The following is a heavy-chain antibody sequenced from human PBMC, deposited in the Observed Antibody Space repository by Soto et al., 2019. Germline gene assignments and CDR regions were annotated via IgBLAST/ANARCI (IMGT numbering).Heavy chain of an antibody. V-gene: IGHV3-23*01. CDR1: GFTFSSYA. Sequence: GGSLRLSCAASGFTFSSYAMSWVRQAPGKGLEWVSAISGSGGSTYYADSVKGRFTIPRDNSKNTLYLQMNSLRAEDTAVYYCAKDRGYCSGGSCSNWFDPWGQGTLVTVS. D-gene: IGHD2-15*01. CDR2: ISGSGGST. CDR3: AKDRGYCSGGSCSNWFDP. J-gene: IGHJ5*02.